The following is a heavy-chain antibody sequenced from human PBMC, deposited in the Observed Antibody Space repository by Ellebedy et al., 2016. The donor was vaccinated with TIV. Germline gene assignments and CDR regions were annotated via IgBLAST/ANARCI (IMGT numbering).Heavy chain of an antibody. Sequence: MPSETLSLTCSLSGSSITTYYWSWIRQPPGKGLEWIGYIYNVELTNYSPSLKSRTSISIETSKTQFSLNLTSVTVADTALYFCARGVVRGVAAFDIWGRGTMVIVSS. CDR1: GSSITTYY. J-gene: IGHJ3*02. V-gene: IGHV4-59*01. D-gene: IGHD3-10*01. CDR3: ARGVVRGVAAFDI. CDR2: IYNVELT.